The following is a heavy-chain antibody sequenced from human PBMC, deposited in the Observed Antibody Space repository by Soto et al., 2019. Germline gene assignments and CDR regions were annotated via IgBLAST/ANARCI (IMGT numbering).Heavy chain of an antibody. Sequence: QVQLVESGGGVVQPGRSLRLSCAASGFTFSSYGMHWVRQAPGKGLEWVAVIWYDGSSKYYADSVKGRFTISRDNSKNTLYLQMNSLRAEDTAVYYCAREGSSSSNWFDPWGQGTLVTVSS. CDR3: AREGSSSSNWFDP. V-gene: IGHV3-33*01. CDR2: IWYDGSSK. J-gene: IGHJ5*02. CDR1: GFTFSSYG. D-gene: IGHD6-6*01.